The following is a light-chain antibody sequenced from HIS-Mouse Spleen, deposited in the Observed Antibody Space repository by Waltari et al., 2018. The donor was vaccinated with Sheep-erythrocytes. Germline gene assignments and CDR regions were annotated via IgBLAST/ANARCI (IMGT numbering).Light chain of an antibody. Sequence: SYELTQPPSVSVSPGQTASITCSGDKLGDKYACWYQQKPGQSPVLVIYQDSKRPSGITERFSVSNYGNTATLTISGTQAMDEADYYCQAWDSSTAWNVVFGGGTKLTVL. J-gene: IGLJ2*01. CDR2: QDS. CDR3: QAWDSSTAWNVV. V-gene: IGLV3-1*01. CDR1: KLGDKY.